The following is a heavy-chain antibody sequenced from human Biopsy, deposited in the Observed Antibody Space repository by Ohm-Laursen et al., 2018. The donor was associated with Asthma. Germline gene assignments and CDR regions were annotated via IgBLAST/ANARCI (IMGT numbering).Heavy chain of an antibody. Sequence: SDTLSLTWSVSGDSFTYPGYYWSWVRQLPGRGLEWIGYIHYSGSAYYNPSLKSRATISVDTSKNQLSLKMSSVTAADTAVYFCVRHQYSSSWSTFDYWGQGALVTVSS. CDR1: GDSFTYPGYY. CDR2: IHYSGSA. CDR3: VRHQYSSSWSTFDY. V-gene: IGHV4-39*01. D-gene: IGHD3-22*01. J-gene: IGHJ4*02.